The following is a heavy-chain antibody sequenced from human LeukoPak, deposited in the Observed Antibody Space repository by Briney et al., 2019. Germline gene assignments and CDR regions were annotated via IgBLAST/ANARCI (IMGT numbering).Heavy chain of an antibody. Sequence: SETLSLTCSVSGGSISIYHWTWIRQTPGKGLEWIGYIYYSETTYYNPSLKSRVTMSVDTSKKQFSLTLSFVTAADTAIYYCARHYYGGSGAFDIWGQGTMVTVS. J-gene: IGHJ3*02. D-gene: IGHD4-23*01. CDR2: IYYSETT. CDR3: ARHYYGGSGAFDI. V-gene: IGHV4-59*08. CDR1: GGSISIYH.